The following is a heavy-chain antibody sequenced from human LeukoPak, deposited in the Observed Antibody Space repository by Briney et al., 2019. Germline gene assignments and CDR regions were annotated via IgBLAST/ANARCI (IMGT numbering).Heavy chain of an antibody. CDR3: VRTGGNGGNSDY. CDR1: GGPISSGGYY. D-gene: IGHD4-23*01. V-gene: IGHV4-31*03. CDR2: IYYSGST. J-gene: IGHJ4*02. Sequence: SDTLSLTCTVSGGPISSGGYYWSWIRQHPGKGLEGIGYIYYSGSTYYNPSLKRRVTISVDTSKNQFSLKLSSVTAADTAVYYCVRTGGNGGNSDYWGQGTLVTVSS.